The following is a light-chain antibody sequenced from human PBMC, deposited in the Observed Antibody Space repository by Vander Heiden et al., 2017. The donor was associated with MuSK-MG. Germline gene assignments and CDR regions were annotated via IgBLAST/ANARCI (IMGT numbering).Light chain of an antibody. CDR2: AAS. J-gene: IGKJ2*01. CDR3: QQSYSTPLYT. Sequence: DIQMTQSPSSLSASVGDRVTITCRASQSISSYLTGYQQKPGKAPKLLIYAASSLQSGVPSRFSGSGSGTDFTLTISSLQPEDFATYYCQQSYSTPLYTFGQGTKLEIK. V-gene: IGKV1-39*01. CDR1: QSISSY.